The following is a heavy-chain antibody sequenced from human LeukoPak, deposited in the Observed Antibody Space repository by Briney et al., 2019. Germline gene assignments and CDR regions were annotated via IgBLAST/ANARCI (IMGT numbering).Heavy chain of an antibody. CDR3: ANDAGLFDG. V-gene: IGHV3-30*02. Sequence: WGSLRLSCAASGFSFSSYCMHWVRQAPGKGLEWVAFIQPDASKEYHADSKKGRFITFRDNTKKILYLLMSSPRVEATATYCCANDAGLFDGWGQRVTVT. J-gene: IGHJ3*01. CDR2: IQPDASKE. CDR1: GFSFSSYC.